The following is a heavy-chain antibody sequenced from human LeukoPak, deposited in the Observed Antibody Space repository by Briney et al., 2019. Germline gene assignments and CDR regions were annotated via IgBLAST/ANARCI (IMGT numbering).Heavy chain of an antibody. CDR3: ARGLEWLTRRHNWFDP. D-gene: IGHD3-3*01. J-gene: IGHJ5*02. V-gene: IGHV1-69*01. CDR2: IIPIFDTA. CDR1: GGTFSTYA. Sequence: GSSVKVSCKASGGTFSTYAISWVRQAPGQGLERMGGIIPIFDTAPYSQKFQGRVTITADGSTSTVYMELNSLTSEDTAVYYCARGLEWLTRRHNWFDPWGQGTLVTVSS.